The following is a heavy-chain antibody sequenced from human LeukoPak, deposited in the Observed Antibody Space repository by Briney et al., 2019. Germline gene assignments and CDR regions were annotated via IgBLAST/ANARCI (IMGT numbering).Heavy chain of an antibody. CDR1: GFTFTTYW. D-gene: IGHD6-19*01. V-gene: IGHV3-7*01. CDR2: IKQDGSEK. Sequence: PGGSLRLSCAASGFTFTTYWMTWVRQAPGKGLEWVANIKQDGSEKYYVDSVKGRFTISRDNAKNSLYLQMNSLRAEDTAVYYCAKDQGWAVAGISVSRYFDYWGQGTLVTVSS. CDR3: AKDQGWAVAGISVSRYFDY. J-gene: IGHJ4*02.